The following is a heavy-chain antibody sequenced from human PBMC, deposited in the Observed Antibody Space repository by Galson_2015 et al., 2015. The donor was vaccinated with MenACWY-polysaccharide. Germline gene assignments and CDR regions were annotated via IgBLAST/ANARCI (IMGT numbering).Heavy chain of an antibody. CDR3: AREGSRIVFHAFDV. D-gene: IGHD3-10*02. V-gene: IGHV3-33*01. CDR1: GLTFRGSG. Sequence: SLRLSCAAAGLTFRGSGMHWVRQAPGKGLECVAVIQYDGSQKQYIDYVKSRFTISRTNSNNTMYMEMNSLRAEDTALYYCAREGSRIVFHAFDVWGQGTMVIVSS. J-gene: IGHJ3*01. CDR2: IQYDGSQK.